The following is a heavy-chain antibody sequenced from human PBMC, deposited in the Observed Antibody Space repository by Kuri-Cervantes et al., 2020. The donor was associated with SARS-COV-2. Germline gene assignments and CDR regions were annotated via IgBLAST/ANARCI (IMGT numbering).Heavy chain of an antibody. J-gene: IGHJ4*02. CDR3: ARGDYYYDSSGYLGY. D-gene: IGHD3-22*01. CDR1: GFTFSSYS. V-gene: IGHV3-21*01. CDR2: ISSSSSYI. Sequence: GGSLRLSCAASGFTFSSYSMNWVRQAPGKGLEWVSSISSSSSYIYYADSVKGRFTISRDNAKNSLYLQMNSLRAEDTAVYYCARGDYYYDSSGYLGYWGQGTLVTVSS.